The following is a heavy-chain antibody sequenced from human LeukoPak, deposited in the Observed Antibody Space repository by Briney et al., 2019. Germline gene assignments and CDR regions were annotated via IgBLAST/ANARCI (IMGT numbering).Heavy chain of an antibody. D-gene: IGHD4-17*01. CDR1: GGSISSSNW. CDR3: AKVGYGDSYYYYYYYMDV. J-gene: IGHJ6*03. CDR2: IYHSGST. V-gene: IGHV4-4*02. Sequence: KPSETLSLTCAVSGGSISSSNWWSWVRQPPGEGLEWIGEIYHSGSTNYNPSLKSRVTISVDKSKNHFSLKLRSVTAADTAVYYCAKVGYGDSYYYYYYYMDVWGKGTTVTVSS.